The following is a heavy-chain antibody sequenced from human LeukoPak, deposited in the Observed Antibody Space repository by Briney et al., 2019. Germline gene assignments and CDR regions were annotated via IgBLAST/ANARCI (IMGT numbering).Heavy chain of an antibody. CDR1: GFTFNNYS. D-gene: IGHD3-10*01. V-gene: IGHV3-48*02. J-gene: IGHJ4*02. Sequence: GGSLRLSCAASGFTFNNYSMNWVRQAPGKGLEWVSYVSSNSRVTYYADSVKGRFTISRDNANNSLYLQMNSLRDEDTAVYFCARDGRMVRGVHIFLQPRNFDYWGQGTPVTVSS. CDR2: VSSNSRVT. CDR3: ARDGRMVRGVHIFLQPRNFDY.